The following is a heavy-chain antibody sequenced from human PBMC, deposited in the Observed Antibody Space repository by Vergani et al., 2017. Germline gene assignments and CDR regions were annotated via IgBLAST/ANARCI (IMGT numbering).Heavy chain of an antibody. CDR1: GYSFTNYW. CDR2: IHPADSDT. Sequence: EVQLVQSGAEVKKPGESLKISCQISGYSFTNYWIGWVRQMPGKGLEWMGIIHPADSDTRYSPSFQGQVNISVDKSISTAYLQRSSLRASDSAMYYCARLXGRDSSGSKYFDYWGQGTLVTVSS. J-gene: IGHJ4*02. V-gene: IGHV5-51*01. CDR3: ARLXGRDSSGSKYFDY. D-gene: IGHD3-22*01.